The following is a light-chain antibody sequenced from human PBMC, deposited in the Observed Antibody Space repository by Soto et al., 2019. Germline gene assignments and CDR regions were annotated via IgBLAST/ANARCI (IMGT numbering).Light chain of an antibody. J-gene: IGKJ5*01. V-gene: IGKV1-39*01. CDR2: AAS. CDR3: QQSSSSPPIT. Sequence: DLQLTQSPSSLSASLGDRVTISCRASQNIDNYLHWYQQKSRKAPTVLIYAASVLRDGVPSRFSGSGFGTEFTLTINNLQPEDFATYYCQQSSSSPPITFGQGTRLDI. CDR1: QNIDNY.